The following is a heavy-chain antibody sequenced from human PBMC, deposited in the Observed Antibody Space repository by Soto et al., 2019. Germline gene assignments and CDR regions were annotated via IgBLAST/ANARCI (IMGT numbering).Heavy chain of an antibody. D-gene: IGHD2-2*01. CDR2: IKSKTDGGTT. V-gene: IGHV3-15*01. CDR3: TTEDIVVVPAASMWDYFDY. J-gene: IGHJ4*02. Sequence: GGSLRLSCAASGFTFSNAWMSWVRQAQGKGLEWVGRIKSKTDGGTTEYAAPVKGRFTISRDDSKNTLYLQMNSLKTEDTSVYCCTTEDIVVVPAASMWDYFDYWGQGTLVTVSS. CDR1: GFTFSNAW.